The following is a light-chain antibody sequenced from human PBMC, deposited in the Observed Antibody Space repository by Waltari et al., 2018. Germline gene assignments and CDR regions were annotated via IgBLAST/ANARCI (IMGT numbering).Light chain of an antibody. Sequence: QSALTQPASVSGFPGQAITISCTGTSSDVDSYDYVSWYQQHPGKAPKLMIYDVTNRPSGVSDRFSGSKSGNTASLTISGLQAEDEADYYCNSYTTTRTLVFGGGTKVTVL. CDR2: DVT. CDR3: NSYTTTRTLV. CDR1: SSDVDSYDY. J-gene: IGLJ3*02. V-gene: IGLV2-14*03.